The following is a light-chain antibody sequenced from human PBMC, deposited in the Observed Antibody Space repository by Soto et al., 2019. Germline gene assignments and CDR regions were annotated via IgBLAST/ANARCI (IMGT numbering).Light chain of an antibody. CDR3: QQYGSSPVT. CDR1: QSVSSSY. Sequence: EIVLTQSPGTLSLSPGERATLSCRASQSVSSSYLAWYQQKPGQAPRLLIYGASSRATGIPDRFSGSGSGTDFTLTISRLEPEDFAVYYCQQYGSSPVTFGQGTKLELK. CDR2: GAS. J-gene: IGKJ2*01. V-gene: IGKV3-20*01.